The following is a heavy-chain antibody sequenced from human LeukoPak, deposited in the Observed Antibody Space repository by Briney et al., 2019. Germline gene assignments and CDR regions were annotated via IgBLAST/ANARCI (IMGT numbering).Heavy chain of an antibody. CDR3: ARAVAPVLRYFDWLSSPEGYYYYYMDV. CDR2: IYHSGST. Sequence: SGTLSLTCAVSGGSMSTSNWWSWVRQPPGKGLEWIGEIYHSGSTNYNSSLRSRVTISVDKSRNQFSLKLNSVTAADTAVYYCARAVAPVLRYFDWLSSPEGYYYYYMDVWGKGTTVTVSS. V-gene: IGHV4-4*02. D-gene: IGHD3-9*01. J-gene: IGHJ6*03. CDR1: GGSMSTSNW.